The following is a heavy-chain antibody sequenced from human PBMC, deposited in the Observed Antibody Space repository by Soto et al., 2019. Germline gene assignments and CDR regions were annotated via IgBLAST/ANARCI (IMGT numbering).Heavy chain of an antibody. Sequence: QVQLVESGGGVVQPRRSLRLSCAASGFTFSSYAMHWVRQAPGKGMQWVAVISYDGSKKYYADSVKGRFTISRDNSKNPLYLQMNSLRAEDTAVYYCARESSLVGYYYGMDVWGQGTTVTVSS. CDR1: GFTFSSYA. D-gene: IGHD6-6*01. V-gene: IGHV3-30-3*01. CDR2: ISYDGSKK. J-gene: IGHJ6*02. CDR3: ARESSLVGYYYGMDV.